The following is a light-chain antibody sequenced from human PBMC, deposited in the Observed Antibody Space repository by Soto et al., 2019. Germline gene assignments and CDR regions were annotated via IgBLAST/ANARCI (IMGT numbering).Light chain of an antibody. J-gene: IGLJ2*01. V-gene: IGLV2-14*01. CDR3: SSYTSSSTLV. CDR1: SSDVGSYKY. CDR2: DVS. Sequence: QSALTQPASVSGSPGQSITISCTGTSSDVGSYKYVSWYQQHPGKAPKLMIYDVSNRPSGVSNRFSGSKSVNTASLTISGLQAEDEADYYCSSYTSSSTLVFGGGTKLTVL.